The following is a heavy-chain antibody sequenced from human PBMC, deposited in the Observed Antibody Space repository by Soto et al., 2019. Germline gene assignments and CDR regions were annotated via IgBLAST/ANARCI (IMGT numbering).Heavy chain of an antibody. Sequence: QVQLAESGGGVVQHGRSLTITCAASGFTLGTYGMHWVRQAPGKGLEWVAVISNDGGDKYYSDSVMGRFTISRDNSKNTLFLQMNSLRAEDTAVYFCAKEFFDSSGFYPSLDALDIWGQGTVVTVSS. CDR3: AKEFFDSSGFYPSLDALDI. J-gene: IGHJ3*02. CDR2: ISNDGGDK. D-gene: IGHD3-22*01. CDR1: GFTLGTYG. V-gene: IGHV3-30*18.